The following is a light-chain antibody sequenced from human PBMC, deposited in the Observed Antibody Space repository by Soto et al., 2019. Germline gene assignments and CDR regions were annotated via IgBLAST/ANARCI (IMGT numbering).Light chain of an antibody. CDR3: QQRSNWPWT. J-gene: IGKJ1*01. Sequence: EIVLTQSPATLSLSPLERATLXCTASQSVSSYLAWYQQKPGQAPRLLIYDASNRATGIPARFSGSGSGTDLTLTISSLEPEDFAVYYCQQRSNWPWTFGQGTKVDIK. CDR1: QSVSSY. CDR2: DAS. V-gene: IGKV3-11*01.